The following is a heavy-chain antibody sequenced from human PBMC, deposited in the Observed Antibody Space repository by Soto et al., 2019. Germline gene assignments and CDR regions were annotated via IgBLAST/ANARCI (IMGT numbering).Heavy chain of an antibody. Sequence: SETLSLTCAVYGGSFSGYYWSWIRQPPGKGLEWIGEINHSGSTNYNPSLKSRVTISVDTSKNQFSLKLSSVTAADTAVYYCERGLAAAGNWFDPWGQGTLVTVSS. CDR2: INHSGST. D-gene: IGHD6-13*01. V-gene: IGHV4-34*01. J-gene: IGHJ5*02. CDR3: ERGLAAAGNWFDP. CDR1: GGSFSGYY.